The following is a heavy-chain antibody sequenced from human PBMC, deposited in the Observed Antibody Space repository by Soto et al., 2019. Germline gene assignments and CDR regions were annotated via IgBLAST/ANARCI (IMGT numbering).Heavy chain of an antibody. J-gene: IGHJ4*02. CDR1: GFTFTSYG. CDR2: ISYDGSNK. D-gene: IGHD3-3*01. V-gene: IGHV3-30*18. Sequence: GGSLRLSCAASGFTFTSYGMHWVRQAPGKGLEWVSVISYDGSNKYYADSVKGRFTISRDNSKNTLYLQMNSLRAEDTAVYYCAKGTIFGGVPASDYWGQGILVTVSS. CDR3: AKGTIFGGVPASDY.